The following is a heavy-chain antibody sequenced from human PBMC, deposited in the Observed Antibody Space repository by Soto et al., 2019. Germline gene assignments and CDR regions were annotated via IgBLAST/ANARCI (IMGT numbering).Heavy chain of an antibody. Sequence: EVQLVESGGGLVQPGGSLRLSCAASGFTFSSYSMNWVRQAPGKGLEWVSGFSTGGDGGTTYYADSVKGRFTISRDNSKSTLFLQMNSLRAEDTAIYYCAKKVNSGPGSQFFDYWGQGTLVTVSS. V-gene: IGHV3-23*04. D-gene: IGHD3-10*01. CDR1: GFTFSSYS. CDR3: AKKVNSGPGSQFFDY. J-gene: IGHJ4*02. CDR2: TGGDGGTT.